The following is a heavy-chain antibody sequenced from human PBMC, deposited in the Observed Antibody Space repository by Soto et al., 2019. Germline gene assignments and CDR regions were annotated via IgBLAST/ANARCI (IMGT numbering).Heavy chain of an antibody. CDR3: ARSLLHVTLPLGN. J-gene: IGHJ4*02. D-gene: IGHD2-2*01. Sequence: QVQLVQSGAEVKKPGASVKVSCKASGHTFSGYYMHWVRQAPGQGLEWMGWFNTLSGDTSFPQKFQGRLAMTRDTSIDTVFMEVSRLTSDDTAIYYCARSLLHVTLPLGNWGQGTLVSVSS. CDR2: FNTLSGDT. CDR1: GHTFSGYY. V-gene: IGHV1-2*02.